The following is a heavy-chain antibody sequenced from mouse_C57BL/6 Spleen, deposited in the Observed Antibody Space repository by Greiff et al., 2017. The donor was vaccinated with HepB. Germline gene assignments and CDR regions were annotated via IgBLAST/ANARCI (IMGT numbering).Heavy chain of an antibody. D-gene: IGHD1-1*01. Sequence: EVKLQESGPGLVKPSQSLSLTCSVTGYSITSGYYWNWIRQFPGNKLEWMGYISYDGSNNYNPSLKNRISITRDTSKNQFFLKLNSVTTEDTATYYCASQHYYGSSLYAMDYWGQGTSVTVSS. CDR1: GYSITSGYY. J-gene: IGHJ4*01. CDR2: ISYDGSN. CDR3: ASQHYYGSSLYAMDY. V-gene: IGHV3-6*01.